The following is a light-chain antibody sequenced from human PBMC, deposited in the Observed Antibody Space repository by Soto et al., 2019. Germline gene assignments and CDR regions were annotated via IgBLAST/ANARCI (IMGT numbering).Light chain of an antibody. CDR1: SSDVGGYYY. Sequence: QSALTQPASVSGSPGQSITISCTGTSSDVGGYYYVSWYQHHPGKAPKLIIYEVTNRPSGVSSRFSGSNSGNTASLTISGLQAEDEADYYCSSYTSSSTRVFGGGTKVTVL. J-gene: IGLJ2*01. CDR3: SSYTSSSTRV. CDR2: EVT. V-gene: IGLV2-14*01.